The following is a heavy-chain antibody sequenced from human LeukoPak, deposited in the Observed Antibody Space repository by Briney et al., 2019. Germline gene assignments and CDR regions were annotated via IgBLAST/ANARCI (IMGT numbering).Heavy chain of an antibody. Sequence: PSETLSLTCTVSGYSISSGYYWDWIRQPPGKRLEWIGSIYHSGSPYYNSSLKSRVTISVDTSKNQFSLKLSSVTAADTAVYYCAREGRYCGGGRCSYMDVWGKGTTVTVSS. CDR1: GYSISSGYY. V-gene: IGHV4-38-2*02. J-gene: IGHJ6*03. D-gene: IGHD2-15*01. CDR2: IYHSGSP. CDR3: AREGRYCGGGRCSYMDV.